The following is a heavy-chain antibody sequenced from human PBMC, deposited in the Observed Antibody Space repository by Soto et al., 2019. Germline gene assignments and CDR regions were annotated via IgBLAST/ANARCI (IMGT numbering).Heavy chain of an antibody. CDR3: ARDMSGYDYFSLDY. Sequence: PSETLSLTCTVSGGSISSGDYYWSWIRQPPGKGLEWIGYIYYSGSTYYNPSLKSRVTISVDTSKNQFSLKLSSVTAADTAVYYCARDMSGYDYFSLDYWGQGTLVTASS. CDR2: IYYSGST. D-gene: IGHD5-12*01. J-gene: IGHJ4*02. V-gene: IGHV4-30-4*01. CDR1: GGSISSGDYY.